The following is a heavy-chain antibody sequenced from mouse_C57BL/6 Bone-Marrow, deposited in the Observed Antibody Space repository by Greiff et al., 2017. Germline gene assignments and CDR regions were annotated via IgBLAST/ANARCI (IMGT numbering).Heavy chain of an antibody. CDR2: IHPSDSDT. CDR3: AIGENGYDDPYWYFDV. Sequence: QVQLQQPGAELVKPGASVKVSCKASGYTFTSYWMHWVKQRPGQGLEWIGRIHPSDSDTNYTQKFKGKATLTVDKSSSTAYMQLSSLTSEDSAVXYCAIGENGYDDPYWYFDVGGTGTTVTVFS. J-gene: IGHJ1*03. D-gene: IGHD2-2*01. V-gene: IGHV1-74*01. CDR1: GYTFTSYW.